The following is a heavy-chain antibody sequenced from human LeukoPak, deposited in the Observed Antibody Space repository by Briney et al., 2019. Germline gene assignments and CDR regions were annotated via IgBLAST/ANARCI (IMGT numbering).Heavy chain of an antibody. CDR2: IIPIFGTA. CDR3: ARDTGSYYGNWFDP. Sequence: SVKVSCKTSGYTFSNYGISWVRQAPGQGLEWMGGIIPIFGTANYAQKFQGRVTITADESTSTAYMELSSLRSEDTAVYYCARDTGSYYGNWFDPWGQGTLVTVSS. CDR1: GYTFSNYG. V-gene: IGHV1-69*13. J-gene: IGHJ5*02. D-gene: IGHD1-26*01.